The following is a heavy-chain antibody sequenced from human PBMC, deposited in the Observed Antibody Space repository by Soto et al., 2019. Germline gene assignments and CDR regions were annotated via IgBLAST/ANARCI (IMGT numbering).Heavy chain of an antibody. CDR2: IYSGGST. J-gene: IGHJ6*02. V-gene: IGHV3-53*01. CDR3: AGPQSPDYYYGMDG. D-gene: IGHD4-4*01. Sequence: SLTLTCAPCRYTVSRNYMRWVYESPGKGLEWVSVIYSGGSTYYADSVKGRFTISRENSKITLYLQMSSLRAEDTAVYYCAGPQSPDYYYGMDGWGQGTRVTVAS. CDR1: RYTVSRNY.